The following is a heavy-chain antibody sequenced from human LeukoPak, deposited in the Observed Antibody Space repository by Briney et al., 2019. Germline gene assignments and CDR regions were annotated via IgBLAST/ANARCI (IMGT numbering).Heavy chain of an antibody. J-gene: IGHJ4*02. Sequence: PGGSLRLSCAASGFTFDDYGMSWVRQAPGKGLEWVSAISGSGGSTYYADSVKGRFTISRDNSKNTLYLQMNSLRAEDTAVYYCASNPDYGDYEGDFYYFDYWGQGTLVTVSS. V-gene: IGHV3-23*01. CDR2: ISGSGGST. D-gene: IGHD4-17*01. CDR1: GFTFDDYG. CDR3: ASNPDYGDYEGDFYYFDY.